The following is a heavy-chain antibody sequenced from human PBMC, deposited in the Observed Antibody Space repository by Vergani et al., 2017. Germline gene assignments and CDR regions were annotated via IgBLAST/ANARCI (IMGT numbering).Heavy chain of an antibody. D-gene: IGHD3-10*01. CDR1: GTTVSGNY. J-gene: IGHJ5*02. Sequence: ELQLVESGGGLVQPGGSLRLSCAASGTTVSGNYMTWVRQAPGKGLEWVRLNYSGDETYYADSVKGRVTISRDTSKNTPHLQINNLRVEDTAVYYYARGNYYGSGTCVDPRGQGTLVTVSS. CDR2: NYSGDET. CDR3: ARGNYYGSGTCVDP. V-gene: IGHV3-66*02.